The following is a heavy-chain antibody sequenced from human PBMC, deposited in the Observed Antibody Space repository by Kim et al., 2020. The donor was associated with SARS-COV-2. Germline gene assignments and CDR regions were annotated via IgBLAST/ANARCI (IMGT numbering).Heavy chain of an antibody. J-gene: IGHJ4*02. D-gene: IGHD3-10*01. V-gene: IGHV5-51*01. CDR3: ARRGSGSYHHFDY. Sequence: YSPSFQGQVTISADKSISTAYLQWSSLKASDTAMYYCARRGSGSYHHFDYWGQGTLVTVSS.